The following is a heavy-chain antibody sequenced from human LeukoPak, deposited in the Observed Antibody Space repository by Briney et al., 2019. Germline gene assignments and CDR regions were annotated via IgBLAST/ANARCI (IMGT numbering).Heavy chain of an antibody. CDR1: GFTFGDYG. Sequence: GGSLRLSCAASGFTFGDYGMSWVRQGPGKGLEWVSGINWNGGNTGYADSVKGRFTIFRDNAKNSLYLEMDSLRVEDTALYYCARTSDGNWFDPWGQGTLVIVSS. CDR2: INWNGGNT. D-gene: IGHD1-26*01. J-gene: IGHJ5*02. CDR3: ARTSDGNWFDP. V-gene: IGHV3-20*04.